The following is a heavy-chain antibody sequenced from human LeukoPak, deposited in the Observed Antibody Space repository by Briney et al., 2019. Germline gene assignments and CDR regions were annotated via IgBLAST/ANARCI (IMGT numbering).Heavy chain of an antibody. D-gene: IGHD6-19*01. J-gene: IGHJ4*02. CDR3: ARYNSGWNDY. CDR1: GFTFSGYW. Sequence: GGSLRLSCAASGFTFSGYWMNWVRQAPGKGLEWVSSISSTSSLIWYADSLKGRFTISRDNAKNSLYLQMDSLRAEDTAVYYCARYNSGWNDYWGQGTLVTVSS. CDR2: ISSTSSLI. V-gene: IGHV3-21*01.